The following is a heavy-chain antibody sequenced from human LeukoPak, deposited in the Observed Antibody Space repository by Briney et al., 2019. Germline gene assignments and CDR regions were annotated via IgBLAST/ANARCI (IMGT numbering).Heavy chain of an antibody. D-gene: IGHD2-2*01. CDR3: ARVGHEHQLPLDYYYYMDV. CDR1: GYSISSGYY. CDR2: IYHSGST. V-gene: IGHV4-38-2*02. J-gene: IGHJ6*03. Sequence: SETLSLTCTVSGYSISSGYYWGWIRQPPGKGLEWIGSIYHSGSTYYNPSLKSRVTISVDTSKNQFSLKLSSVTAADTAVYYCARVGHEHQLPLDYYYYMDVWGKGTTVTVSS.